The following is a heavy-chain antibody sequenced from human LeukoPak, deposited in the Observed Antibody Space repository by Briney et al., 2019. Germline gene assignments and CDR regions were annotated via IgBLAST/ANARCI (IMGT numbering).Heavy chain of an antibody. J-gene: IGHJ4*02. Sequence: ASVKVSCKASGGTFSSYAISWVRQAPGQGLEWMGWISAYNGNTNYAQKLQGRVTMTTDTSTSTAYMELRSLRSDDTAVYYCARNPDTAMAIDYWGQGTLVTVSS. D-gene: IGHD5-18*01. CDR1: GGTFSSYA. CDR2: ISAYNGNT. CDR3: ARNPDTAMAIDY. V-gene: IGHV1-18*01.